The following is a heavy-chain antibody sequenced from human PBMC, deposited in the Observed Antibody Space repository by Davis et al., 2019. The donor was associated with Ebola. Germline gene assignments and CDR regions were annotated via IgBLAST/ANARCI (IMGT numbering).Heavy chain of an antibody. V-gene: IGHV3-21*01. CDR3: AKDYSGSDYGGFAAFDL. CDR2: ISRRGNYI. J-gene: IGHJ3*01. CDR1: GFTFSNYG. D-gene: IGHD1-26*01. Sequence: GESLKISCAGSGFTFSNYGMNWVRQVPGKGLEWISSISRRGNYIYQADSVKGRFIISRDNAENSVFLQMSSLNAEDTGIYFCAKDYSGSDYGGFAAFDLWGRGTMVTVSS.